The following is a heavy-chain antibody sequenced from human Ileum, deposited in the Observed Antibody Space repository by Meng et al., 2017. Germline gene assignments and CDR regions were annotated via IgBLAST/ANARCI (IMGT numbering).Heavy chain of an antibody. V-gene: IGHV4-30-4*01. J-gene: IGHJ4*02. CDR2: IYYDGSS. Sequence: QVQLQESGPGLVKPSQTLSLTCSGSNGSLTNVNNYWNWIRQAPGQALEHIGYIYYDGSSYATPSLKSRVTMSIDTSTNQFTLRLDSVTAADTAVYYCAREFYVDTAMVIDSWGPGALVTVSS. D-gene: IGHD5-18*01. CDR1: NGSLTNVNNY. CDR3: AREFYVDTAMVIDS.